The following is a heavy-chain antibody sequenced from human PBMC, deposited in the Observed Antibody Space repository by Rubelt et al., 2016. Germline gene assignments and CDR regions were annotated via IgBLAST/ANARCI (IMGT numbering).Heavy chain of an antibody. CDR2: IKQDGSDK. J-gene: IGHJ4*02. Sequence: RLSCAASGFTFSSYWMSWVRQAPGKGLEWVANIKQDGSDKYYVDSVKGRFTISRDNAKNSLYLQMNSLRAEDTAVYYCASGSYYDYFDYWGQGTLVTVSS. CDR3: ASGSYYDYFDY. D-gene: IGHD1-26*01. V-gene: IGHV3-7*01. CDR1: GFTFSSYW.